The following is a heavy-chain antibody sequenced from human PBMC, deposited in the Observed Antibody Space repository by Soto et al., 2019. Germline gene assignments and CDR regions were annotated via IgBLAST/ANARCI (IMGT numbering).Heavy chain of an antibody. V-gene: IGHV3-74*01. CDR2: INSDGSSR. Sequence: EVQLVESGGGLVQPGGSLRLSCTASGFPLSDYWMHWVRQAPGKGLVWVSRINSDGSSRTYADPVKGRFTISRDNAQNTVYLQMNSLGADDTGAYYYARGDMTTAQYYYFMDVWGKGTTVTVAS. J-gene: IGHJ6*03. D-gene: IGHD4-17*01. CDR1: GFPLSDYW. CDR3: ARGDMTTAQYYYFMDV.